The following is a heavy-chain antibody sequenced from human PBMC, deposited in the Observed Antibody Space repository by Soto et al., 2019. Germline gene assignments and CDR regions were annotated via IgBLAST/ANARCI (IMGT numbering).Heavy chain of an antibody. D-gene: IGHD3-10*01. CDR3: ATGRGYYYYYGMDV. CDR1: GFTFATYT. V-gene: IGHV3-23*01. Sequence: PGGSLRLSCAASGFTFATYTMNWVRQAPGKGLEWVSGIYGSGDSTFYADSVKGRFTISRDNPKNTLYLQMNSLRAEDTAVYYCATGRGYYYYYGMDVWGQGTTVTVSS. CDR2: IYGSGDST. J-gene: IGHJ6*02.